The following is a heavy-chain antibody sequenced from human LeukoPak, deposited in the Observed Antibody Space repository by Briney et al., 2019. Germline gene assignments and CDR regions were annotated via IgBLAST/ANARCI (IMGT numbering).Heavy chain of an antibody. CDR3: ARGVTIFGVVIKFYNWFDP. D-gene: IGHD3-3*01. CDR2: INSGGSST. J-gene: IGHJ5*02. V-gene: IGHV3-74*01. CDR1: GFTFSSYW. Sequence: GGSLRLSCAASGFTFSSYWMHWVRQAPGKGLVWVSRINSGGSSTSYADSVKGRFTISRDNAKNTLYLQMNSLRAEDTAVYYCARGVTIFGVVIKFYNWFDPWGQGTLVTVSS.